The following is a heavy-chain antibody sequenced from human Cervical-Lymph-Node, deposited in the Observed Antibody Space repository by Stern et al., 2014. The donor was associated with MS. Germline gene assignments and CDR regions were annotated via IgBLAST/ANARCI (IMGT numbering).Heavy chain of an antibody. CDR2: MYNSGAT. V-gene: IGHV4-61*02. D-gene: IGHD1-26*01. CDR1: GASISSGTYY. Sequence: QVQLVESGPGLVKPSQTLSLTCTVSGASISSGTYYWSWIRQPAGKGLEWIGRMYNSGATNYNPSLKSRVTISLETSKNQFSLNLGSVTAADTAVYYCARDDALGPTRFHYGMDVWGQGTTVTVSS. CDR3: ARDDALGPTRFHYGMDV. J-gene: IGHJ6*02.